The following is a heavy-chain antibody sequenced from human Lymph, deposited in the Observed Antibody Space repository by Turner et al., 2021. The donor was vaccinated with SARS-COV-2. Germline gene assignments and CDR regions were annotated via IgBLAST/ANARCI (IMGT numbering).Heavy chain of an antibody. CDR3: AKGRRFGMDV. CDR1: GFTFDEYV. CDR2: ISWNSGSI. V-gene: IGHV3-9*01. J-gene: IGHJ6*02. Sequence: EVQLVESGGGLVQPGRSLRLSCAASGFTFDEYVMRWVRQAPGKGLEWVSGISWNSGSIGYADSVKGRFTISRDNAKNSLYLQMNSLRAEDTALYYCAKGRRFGMDVWGQGTTVTVSS.